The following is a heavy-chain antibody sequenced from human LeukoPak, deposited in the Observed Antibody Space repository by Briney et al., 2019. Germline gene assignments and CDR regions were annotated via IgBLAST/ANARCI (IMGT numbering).Heavy chain of an antibody. CDR3: AKDKRAGYYYDSSGYYLGAFDI. Sequence: GGSLRLSCAASGFTLSSYAMSWVRQAPGKGLEWVSAISGSGGSTYYADSVKGRFTISRDNSKNTLYLQMNSLRAEDTAVYYCAKDKRAGYYYDSSGYYLGAFDIWGQGTMVTVSS. CDR2: ISGSGGST. CDR1: GFTLSSYA. V-gene: IGHV3-23*01. J-gene: IGHJ3*02. D-gene: IGHD3-22*01.